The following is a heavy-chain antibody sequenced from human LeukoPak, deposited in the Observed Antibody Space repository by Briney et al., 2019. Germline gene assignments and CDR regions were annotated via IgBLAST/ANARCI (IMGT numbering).Heavy chain of an antibody. CDR3: ANGRYFDWFSAFDI. D-gene: IGHD3-9*01. V-gene: IGHV4-34*01. J-gene: IGHJ3*02. Sequence: SETLSLTCAVYGGSFSGYYWSWIRQPPGKGLEWIGEINHSGSTNYNPSLKSRVTISVDTSKNQFSLKLSSVTAADTAVYYCANGRYFDWFSAFDIWGQGTMVTVSS. CDR2: INHSGST. CDR1: GGSFSGYY.